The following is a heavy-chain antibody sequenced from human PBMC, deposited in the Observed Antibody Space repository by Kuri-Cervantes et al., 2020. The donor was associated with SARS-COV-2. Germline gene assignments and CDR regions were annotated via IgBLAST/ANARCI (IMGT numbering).Heavy chain of an antibody. Sequence: GGSLRLSCAPSGFTVSTNYMSWVRQAPGKGLEWVSFIYSGGSTYNADTVKGRFTISRDNSKNTLYLHMNSLRAEDTAVYYCARESSLLDAFDIWGQGTMVTVSS. CDR3: ARESSLLDAFDI. CDR2: IYSGGST. J-gene: IGHJ3*02. V-gene: IGHV3-66*02. CDR1: GFTVSTNY.